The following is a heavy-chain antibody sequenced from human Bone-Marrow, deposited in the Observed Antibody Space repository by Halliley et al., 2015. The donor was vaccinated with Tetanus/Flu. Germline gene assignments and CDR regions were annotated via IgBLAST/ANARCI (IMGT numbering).Heavy chain of an antibody. J-gene: IGHJ4*02. CDR3: AKGPVYFDH. CDR2: IIGGGGIT. Sequence: SLRLSCTVSGGSINSTNWWSWVRQAPGKGLEWVSSIIGGGGITYYADSVNGRFTISRDNSKNTLYLQMNSLRAEDTAVYYCAKGPVYFDHWGQGRLVTVSS. CDR1: GGSINSTN. V-gene: IGHV3-23*01.